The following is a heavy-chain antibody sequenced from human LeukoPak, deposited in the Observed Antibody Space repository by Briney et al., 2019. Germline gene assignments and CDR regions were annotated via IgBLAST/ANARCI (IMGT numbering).Heavy chain of an antibody. CDR2: IYHSGST. CDR1: GGSISSGGYS. D-gene: IGHD3-10*01. J-gene: IGHJ4*02. V-gene: IGHV4-30-2*01. CDR3: ARAQMDYYYGSGSYYKGTRYYFDY. Sequence: SQTLSLTCAVSGGSISSGGYSWSWIRQPPGKGLERIGYIYHSGSTYYTPSLKSRVTISVDRSKHQFSLKLSSVTAADTAVYYCARAQMDYYYGSGSYYKGTRYYFDYWGQGTLVTVSS.